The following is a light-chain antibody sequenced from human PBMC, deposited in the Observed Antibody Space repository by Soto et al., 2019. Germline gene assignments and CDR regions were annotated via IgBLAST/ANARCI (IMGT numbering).Light chain of an antibody. J-gene: IGKJ1*01. V-gene: IGKV1-39*01. Sequence: DIQMSQSPSTLSASVGDRVTITCRASQTINSWLAWYQQKPGKVPKLLIYAASSLQSGVPSRFSGSGSGTDFTLTISSLQPEDFATYYCQQSYSTPRKFGQGTKVDI. CDR1: QTINSW. CDR2: AAS. CDR3: QQSYSTPRK.